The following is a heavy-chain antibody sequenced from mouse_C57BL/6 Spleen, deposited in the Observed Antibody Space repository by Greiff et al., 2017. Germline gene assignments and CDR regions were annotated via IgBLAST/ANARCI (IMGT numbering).Heavy chain of an antibody. J-gene: IGHJ4*01. Sequence: QVQLQQSGAELVRPGASVTLSCKASGYTFTDYEMHWVKQTPVHGLEWIGAIDPETGGTAYNQKFKGKAILTADKSSSTAYMALRSLTSEDSAVYYCTIDSSGSGRAMDYWGQGTSVTVSS. V-gene: IGHV1-15*01. CDR3: TIDSSGSGRAMDY. D-gene: IGHD3-2*02. CDR1: GYTFTDYE. CDR2: IDPETGGT.